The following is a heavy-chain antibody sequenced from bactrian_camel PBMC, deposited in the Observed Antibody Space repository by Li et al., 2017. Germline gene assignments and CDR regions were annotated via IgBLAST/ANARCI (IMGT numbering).Heavy chain of an antibody. V-gene: IGHV3S53*01. CDR2: INANGIT. J-gene: IGHJ4*01. CDR1: RSTC. Sequence: QVQLVESGGGSVQAGGSLRLTCSDSRSTCMAWFRQALDKERHSVAGINANGITTYADSVKGRFTISKDYAKKELYLQMNPLKPEDTAMYYCAAAFGGGLRCADEYNYWGQGTQVTVS. D-gene: IGHD7*01. CDR3: AAAFGGGLRCADEYNY.